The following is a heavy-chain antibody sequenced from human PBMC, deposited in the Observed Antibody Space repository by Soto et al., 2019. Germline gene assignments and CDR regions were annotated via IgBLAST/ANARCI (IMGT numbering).Heavy chain of an antibody. D-gene: IGHD4-17*01. J-gene: IGHJ4*02. CDR2: ISYDGSNK. CDR1: GFTFSSYA. CDR3: ERETTVNTLDY. V-gene: IGHV3-30-3*01. Sequence: GGSLRLSCAASGFTFSSYAMHWVRQAPGKGLEWVAVISYDGSNKYYADSVKGRFTISRDNSKNTLYLQMNSLRAEDTAVYYCERETTVNTLDYWGQGTLVTVSS.